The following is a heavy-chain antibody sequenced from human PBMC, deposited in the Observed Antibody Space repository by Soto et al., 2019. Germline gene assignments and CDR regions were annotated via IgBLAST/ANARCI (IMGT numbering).Heavy chain of an antibody. J-gene: IGHJ6*02. V-gene: IGHV4-39*01. CDR2: VHFSGAS. CDR1: GVSIKSDSYY. CDR3: VRQGFGALHGLVDV. D-gene: IGHD3-10*01. Sequence: PSETLSLTCTVSGVSIKSDSYYWAWIRQPPGKGLEWIGSVHFSGASHYNPSLRSRVAISLDTSKSQFSLKLTSVTATDTAVYYCVRQGFGALHGLVDVWGQGTTVTVSS.